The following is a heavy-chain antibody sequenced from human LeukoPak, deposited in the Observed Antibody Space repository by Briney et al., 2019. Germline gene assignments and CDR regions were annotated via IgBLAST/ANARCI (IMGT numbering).Heavy chain of an antibody. CDR1: GFTFSSYA. Sequence: PGGSLRLSCAASGFTFSSYAMSWVRQAPGKGLERVSAISGSGGSTYYADSVKGWFTISRDNSKNTLYLQMNSLRAEDTAVYYCAKDKSGYYDSSGYFLYWGQGTLVTVSS. CDR2: ISGSGGST. D-gene: IGHD3-22*01. CDR3: AKDKSGYYDSSGYFLY. J-gene: IGHJ4*02. V-gene: IGHV3-23*01.